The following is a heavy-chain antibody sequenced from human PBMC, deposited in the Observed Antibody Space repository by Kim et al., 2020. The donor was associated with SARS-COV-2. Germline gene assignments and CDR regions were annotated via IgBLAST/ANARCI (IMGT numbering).Heavy chain of an antibody. V-gene: IGHV3-23*01. CDR1: GFTFSSYA. CDR2: ISGSGGST. D-gene: IGHD3-10*01. CDR3: AIPMVRGVFPRRPGMDV. Sequence: GGSLRLSCAASGFTFSSYAMSWVRQAPGKGLEWVSAISGSGGSTYYADSVKGRFTISRDNSKNTLYLQMNSLRAEDTAVYYCAIPMVRGVFPRRPGMDVWGQGTTVTVSS. J-gene: IGHJ6*02.